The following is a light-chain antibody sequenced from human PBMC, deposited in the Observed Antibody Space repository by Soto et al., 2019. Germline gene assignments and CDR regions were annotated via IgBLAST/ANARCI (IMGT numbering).Light chain of an antibody. J-gene: IGLJ2*01. Sequence: QSVLTQPPSASGTPGHRITISCSGSSSNIGSNTVTWYQQFPGTAPKLLIYSNSLRPSGVPDRFSGSKSGTSASLAISGLHSEDEAEYYCAAWDDSLNGLVVFGGGTKLTVL. CDR3: AAWDDSLNGLVV. CDR1: SSNIGSNT. V-gene: IGLV1-44*01. CDR2: SNS.